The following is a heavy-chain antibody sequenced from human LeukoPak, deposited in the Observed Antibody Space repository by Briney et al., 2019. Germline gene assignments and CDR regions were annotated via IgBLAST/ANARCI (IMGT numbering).Heavy chain of an antibody. J-gene: IGHJ6*03. CDR3: AKGQYDFWSGYYSRNYNYYMDV. CDR1: GFTFSSYG. V-gene: IGHV3-33*06. CDR2: IWYDGSNK. Sequence: PGRSLRLSCAASGFTFSSYGMHWVRQAPGKGLEWVGVIWYDGSNKYYADSVKGRFTISRDNSKNTLYLQMNSLRAEDTAVYYGAKGQYDFWSGYYSRNYNYYMDVWGKGTTVTVSS. D-gene: IGHD3-3*01.